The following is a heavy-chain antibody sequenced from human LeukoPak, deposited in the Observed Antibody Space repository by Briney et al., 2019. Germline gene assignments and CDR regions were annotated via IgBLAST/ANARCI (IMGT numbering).Heavy chain of an antibody. D-gene: IGHD3-22*01. CDR1: GGSISSYY. J-gene: IGHJ5*02. V-gene: IGHV4-59*12. Sequence: SETLSLTCTVSGGSISSYYWSWIRQPPGKGLEWIGYIYYSGSTNYNPSLKSRVTISVDTSKNQFSLKLSSVTAADTAVYYCARDAVYYYDSSGYPPVNWFDPWGQGTLVTVSS. CDR2: IYYSGST. CDR3: ARDAVYYYDSSGYPPVNWFDP.